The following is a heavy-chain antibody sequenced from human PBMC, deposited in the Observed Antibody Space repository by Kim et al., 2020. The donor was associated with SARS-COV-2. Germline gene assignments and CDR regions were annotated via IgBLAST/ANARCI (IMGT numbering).Heavy chain of an antibody. D-gene: IGHD3-22*01. V-gene: IGHV3-11*04. CDR2: ISGGNVI. J-gene: IGHJ1*01. Sequence: GGSLRLSCAASGFRFTDYYMTWIRQAPGKGLEWISYISGGNVIYYADSVKGRFTVSRDNAEDSVYLQLNGLRAEDTAAYYCARVHYYDSSGYYGLDGWG. CDR3: ARVHYYDSSGYYGLDG. CDR1: GFRFTDYY.